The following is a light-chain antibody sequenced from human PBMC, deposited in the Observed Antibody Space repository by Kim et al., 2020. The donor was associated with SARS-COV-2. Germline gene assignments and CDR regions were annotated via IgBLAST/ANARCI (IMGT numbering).Light chain of an antibody. Sequence: IQLTQSPSSLSASVGDRVTITCRASQGISSYLAWYQQKPGKAPKLLIYAASTLQSEIPSRFSVSGSGTDFTLTISSLQPEDFATYYCRLINSYRSTFGQRTRLEI. J-gene: IGKJ5*01. CDR3: RLINSYRST. CDR1: QGISSY. CDR2: AAS. V-gene: IGKV1-9*01.